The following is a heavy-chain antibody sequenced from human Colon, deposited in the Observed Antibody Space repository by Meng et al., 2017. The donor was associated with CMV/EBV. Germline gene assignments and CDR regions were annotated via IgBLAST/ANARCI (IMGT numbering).Heavy chain of an antibody. CDR2: IGTVGDT. V-gene: IGHV3-13*01. CDR3: LTETSFKGLDY. Sequence: GESLKISCTGSGFTFSTSDFHWVRQPTGKGLEWVSSIGTVGDTYSIGSVKGRFTISRDNSKNTLYLQMNSLRAEDTAVYYCLTETSFKGLDYWGQGSLVTVSS. CDR1: GFTFSTSD. J-gene: IGHJ4*02. D-gene: IGHD1-14*01.